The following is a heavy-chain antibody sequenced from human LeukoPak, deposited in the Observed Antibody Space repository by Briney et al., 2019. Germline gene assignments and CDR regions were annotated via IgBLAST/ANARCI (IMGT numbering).Heavy chain of an antibody. D-gene: IGHD6-19*01. CDR2: MNPNGGST. J-gene: IGHJ4*02. V-gene: IGHV1-8*01. CDR1: GYTFTSYD. CDR3: ARFGHSLVSAVPGLDF. Sequence: ASVKVSCKASGYTFTSYDINWVRQATGQGLEWMGWMNPNGGSTVYAQKFQGRVTMTRNTSITTAYVELSSLTSEDTAVYYCARFGHSLVSAVPGLDFWGQGTLVTVSS.